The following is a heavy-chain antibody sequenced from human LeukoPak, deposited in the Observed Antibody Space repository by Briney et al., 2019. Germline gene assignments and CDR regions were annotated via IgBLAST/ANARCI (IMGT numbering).Heavy chain of an antibody. D-gene: IGHD2-2*01. CDR2: ISSSGSTI. V-gene: IGHV3-48*03. Sequence: RGSLRLSCAASGFTFSSYEMNWVRQAPGKGLEWVSYISSSGSTIYYADSVKGRFTISRDNAKNSLYLQMNSLRAEDTAVYYCARDLKVRQLPLDYWGQGTLVTVSS. J-gene: IGHJ4*02. CDR1: GFTFSSYE. CDR3: ARDLKVRQLPLDY.